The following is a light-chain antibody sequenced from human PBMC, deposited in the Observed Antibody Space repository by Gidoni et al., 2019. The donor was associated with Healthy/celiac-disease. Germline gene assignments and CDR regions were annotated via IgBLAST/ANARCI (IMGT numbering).Light chain of an antibody. Sequence: DIQLTQSPSCLSASVGDRLTITCRASQGISSYLAWYQHKPGKAPKILIYAASTLQSGVTSRFSGSGSGTEFTLTISSLQPEDFATYYCQQLNSYPLTFGGGTKVEIK. J-gene: IGKJ4*01. V-gene: IGKV1-9*01. CDR2: AAS. CDR1: QGISSY. CDR3: QQLNSYPLT.